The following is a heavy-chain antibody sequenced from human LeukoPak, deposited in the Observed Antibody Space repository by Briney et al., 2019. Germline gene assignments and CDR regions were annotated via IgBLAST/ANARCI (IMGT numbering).Heavy chain of an antibody. Sequence: TGGSLRLSCAASGFTFSSYAMSWVRQVPGKGLEWVSAINKGGSFIKYADSVKGRFIVSRDNAKNLLFLQMNSLRVEDTALYFCAREVLDIVEPGTNTIDYWGQGTRVTVSS. D-gene: IGHD2-8*01. CDR1: GFTFSSYA. J-gene: IGHJ4*02. V-gene: IGHV3-21*01. CDR3: AREVLDIVEPGTNTIDY. CDR2: INKGGSFI.